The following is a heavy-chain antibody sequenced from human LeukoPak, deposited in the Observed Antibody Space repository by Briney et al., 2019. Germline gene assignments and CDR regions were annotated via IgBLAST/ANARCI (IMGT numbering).Heavy chain of an antibody. Sequence: SETLSLTCTVSGGSISSYYWSWIRQPPGKGLEWIGYIYYSGSTNYNPSLKSRVTISVDTSKKQFSLKLRSVTAADTAVYYCARDLLDYWGQGTLVTVSS. J-gene: IGHJ4*02. CDR2: IYYSGST. CDR1: GGSISSYY. CDR3: ARDLLDY. V-gene: IGHV4-59*01.